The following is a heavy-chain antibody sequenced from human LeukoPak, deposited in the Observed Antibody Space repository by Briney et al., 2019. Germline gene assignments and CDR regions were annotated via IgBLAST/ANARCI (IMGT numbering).Heavy chain of an antibody. J-gene: IGHJ6*03. V-gene: IGHV4-30-4*08. CDR3: ARAPPTYFWSGYGYYYMDV. CDR2: IYDSGST. D-gene: IGHD3-3*01. Sequence: SQTLSLTCTVSGGSISSGDYYWSWIRQPPGKGLEWIGYIYDSGSTYYNPSLKSRVTISVDTSKNQFSLKLSSVTAADTAVYYCARAPPTYFWSGYGYYYMDVWGKGTTVTVSS. CDR1: GGSISSGDYY.